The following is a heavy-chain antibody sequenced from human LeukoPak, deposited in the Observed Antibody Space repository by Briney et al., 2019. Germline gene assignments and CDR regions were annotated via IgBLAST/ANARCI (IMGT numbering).Heavy chain of an antibody. Sequence: ASVKVSCKASGFTFSSSAVQWVRQARGQRFEWVGWIGVGSGNTNYAETFQERVTITRDMSTSTAYMELSSLRSEDTAVYYCAADHDYSLSYDSYGPLDAWGQGTLVTVSS. CDR3: AADHDYSLSYDSYGPLDA. CDR2: IGVGSGNT. V-gene: IGHV1-58*01. D-gene: IGHD4-11*01. J-gene: IGHJ5*02. CDR1: GFTFSSSA.